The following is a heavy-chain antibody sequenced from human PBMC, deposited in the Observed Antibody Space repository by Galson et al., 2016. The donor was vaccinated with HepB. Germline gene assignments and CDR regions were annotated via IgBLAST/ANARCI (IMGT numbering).Heavy chain of an antibody. CDR2: INPNSGGT. Sequence: SVKVSCKASGYTLTDHYIHWVRQAPGQGLEWMGWINPNSGGTNFAQSFQGRVTMTRDTSINTAYMELSRLRSDDTAVYYCARDVDIVVVPAAMLSFWGQGTRVTVSS. V-gene: IGHV1-2*02. CDR1: GYTLTDHY. CDR3: ARDVDIVVVPAAMLSF. D-gene: IGHD2-2*03. J-gene: IGHJ4*02.